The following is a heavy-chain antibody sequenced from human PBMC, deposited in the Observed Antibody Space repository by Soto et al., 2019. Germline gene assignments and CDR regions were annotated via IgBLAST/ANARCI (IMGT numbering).Heavy chain of an antibody. CDR3: AGRNSLASVSLNFRELSNYKWIDP. CDR2: IYYRGST. J-gene: IGHJ5*02. CDR1: GGSIISSSYY. D-gene: IGHD3-16*02. V-gene: IGHV4-39*01. Sequence: PSETLSLTCTVSGGSIISSSYYWGWIRQPPGKGLEWIGSIYYRGSTYYNPSLKSRVTISVDTSKNQFSLNLNSVTASDTAVYYCAGRNSLASVSLNFRELSNYKWIDPWGPGTLVTVSS.